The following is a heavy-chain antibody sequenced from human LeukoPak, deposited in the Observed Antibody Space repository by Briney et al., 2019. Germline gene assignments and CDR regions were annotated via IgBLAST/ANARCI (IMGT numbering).Heavy chain of an antibody. CDR3: AKEGYDFWSGYYYYYYYMDV. CDR1: GFTFSSYS. D-gene: IGHD3-3*01. J-gene: IGHJ6*03. CDR2: ISRSSSFI. Sequence: GSLRLSCAASGFTFSSYSMNWVRQAPGKGLEWGSSISRSSSFIYYADSVKGRFTISRDNAKNSLYLQMNSLRAEDTAVYYCAKEGYDFWSGYYYYYYYMDVWGKGTTVTVSS. V-gene: IGHV3-21*04.